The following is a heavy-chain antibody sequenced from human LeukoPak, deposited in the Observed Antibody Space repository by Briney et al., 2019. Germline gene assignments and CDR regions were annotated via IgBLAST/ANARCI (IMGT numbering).Heavy chain of an antibody. Sequence: GASVKVSCKASGYTFTSYAMHWVRQAPGQRLEWMGWINAGNGNTKYSQKFQGRVTITRDTSTSTAYMELSSLRSEDTAVYYCARGGRGGYDFETPESLDYWGQGTLVTVSS. CDR1: GYTFTSYA. CDR2: INAGNGNT. CDR3: ARGGRGGYDFETPESLDY. D-gene: IGHD5-12*01. J-gene: IGHJ4*02. V-gene: IGHV1-3*01.